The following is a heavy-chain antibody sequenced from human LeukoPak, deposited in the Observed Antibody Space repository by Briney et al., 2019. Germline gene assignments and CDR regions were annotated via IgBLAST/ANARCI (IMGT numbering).Heavy chain of an antibody. CDR2: ISYDGNNK. J-gene: IGHJ6*03. V-gene: IGHV3-30*04. CDR3: ARGRHRVYYYSYMDV. Sequence: GRSLRLSCEASGFTFRNYVIHWVRQAPGRGMEWVVLISYDGNNKYSGDYVKGRFTISRDNSKNTLYLQMNSLRAEDTAVYYCARGRHRVYYYSYMDVWGKGTTVTVSS. CDR1: GFTFRNYV.